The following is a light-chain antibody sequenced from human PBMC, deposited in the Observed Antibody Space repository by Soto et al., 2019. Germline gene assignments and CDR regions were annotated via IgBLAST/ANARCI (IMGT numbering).Light chain of an antibody. Sequence: SLLTQPASVSGSPGQSITISCPGTSSDVGGYNYVSWYQQHPGKAPKLMIYDVSNRPSGVSNRFSGSKSGNTASLTISGLQAEDEADYYCSSYTSSSTLGVFGTGTKVTVL. CDR1: SSDVGGYNY. CDR2: DVS. CDR3: SSYTSSSTLGV. V-gene: IGLV2-14*01. J-gene: IGLJ1*01.